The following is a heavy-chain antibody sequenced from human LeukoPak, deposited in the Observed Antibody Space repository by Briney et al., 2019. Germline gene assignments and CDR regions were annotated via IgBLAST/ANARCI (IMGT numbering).Heavy chain of an antibody. CDR1: GYTFTSYD. V-gene: IGHV1-8*01. CDR2: MNPNSGNT. Sequence: GASVKVSRKASGYTFTSYDINWVRQATGQGLEWMGWMNPNSGNTGYAQKFQGRVTMTRNTSISTAYMELSSLRSEDTAVYYCARGLSAMEDFDYWGQGTLVTVSS. D-gene: IGHD5-18*01. J-gene: IGHJ4*02. CDR3: ARGLSAMEDFDY.